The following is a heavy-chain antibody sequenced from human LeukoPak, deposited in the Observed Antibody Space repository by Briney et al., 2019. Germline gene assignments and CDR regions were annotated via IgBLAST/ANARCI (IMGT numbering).Heavy chain of an antibody. D-gene: IGHD3-16*02. CDR3: ARLDYDSVWGSYRQSYYFDY. J-gene: IGHJ4*02. Sequence: ASVKVSCKASGYTFTNYGITWVRQAPGQGLEWMGWISAYNGNTNYAQKLQGRVTMTTDTSTSTAYMELRNLRSDDTALYYCARLDYDSVWGSYRQSYYFDYWGQGTLVTVSS. CDR1: GYTFTNYG. CDR2: ISAYNGNT. V-gene: IGHV1-18*01.